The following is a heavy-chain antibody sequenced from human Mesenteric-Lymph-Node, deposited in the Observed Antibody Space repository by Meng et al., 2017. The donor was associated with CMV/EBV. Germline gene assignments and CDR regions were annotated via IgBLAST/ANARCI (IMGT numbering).Heavy chain of an antibody. CDR1: GGSISPYY. D-gene: IGHD3-22*01. CDR3: ARDRYYDSNYGMDV. V-gene: IGHV4-59*01. J-gene: IGHJ6*02. CDR2: IYYSGST. Sequence: SETLSLTCTVSGGSISPYYWSWIRLPPGKGLEWIGYIYYSGSTNYNPSLKSRVTISVDTSKNQFSLKLSSVTAADTAVYYCARDRYYDSNYGMDVWGQGTTVTVSS.